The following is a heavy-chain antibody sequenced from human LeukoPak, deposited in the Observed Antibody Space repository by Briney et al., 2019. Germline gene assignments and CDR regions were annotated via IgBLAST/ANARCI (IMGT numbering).Heavy chain of an antibody. CDR1: GYTFTSYG. CDR2: INPSGGST. Sequence: GASVKVSCKASGYTFTSYGISWVRQAPGQGLEWMGIINPSGGSTSYAQKFQGRVTMTRDMSTSTVYMELSSLRSEDTAVYYCARSLGAIDYWGQGTLVTVSS. V-gene: IGHV1-46*01. CDR3: ARSLGAIDY. D-gene: IGHD1-26*01. J-gene: IGHJ4*02.